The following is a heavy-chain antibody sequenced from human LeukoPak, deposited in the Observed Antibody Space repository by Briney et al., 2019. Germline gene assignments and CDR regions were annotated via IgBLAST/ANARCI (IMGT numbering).Heavy chain of an antibody. CDR2: IKQDGSEK. CDR1: GFTFSSYW. CDR3: ARLRRWLQFRDAFDI. J-gene: IGHJ3*02. D-gene: IGHD5-24*01. Sequence: PGGSLRLSCAASGFTFSSYWMSWVRQAPGKGLEWVANIKQDGSEKYYVDSVKGRFTISRDNAKNSLYLQMNSLRAEDTAVYYCARLRRWLQFRDAFDIWSQGTMVTASS. V-gene: IGHV3-7*04.